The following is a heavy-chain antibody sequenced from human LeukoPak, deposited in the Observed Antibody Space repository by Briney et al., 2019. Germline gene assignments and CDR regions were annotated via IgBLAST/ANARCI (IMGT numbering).Heavy chain of an antibody. Sequence: PSETLSLTCTVSGVSISGYYWSWLRQPPGKGRECIGYIFYSVSTNYNPSFKSRVSISLDTSKSQFSLKLTSVTAADTAMYYCARLGFRTGDNSLADYWGRGTQVTVSS. J-gene: IGHJ4*02. V-gene: IGHV4-59*08. CDR3: ARLGFRTGDNSLADY. D-gene: IGHD2-8*02. CDR1: GVSISGYY. CDR2: IFYSVST.